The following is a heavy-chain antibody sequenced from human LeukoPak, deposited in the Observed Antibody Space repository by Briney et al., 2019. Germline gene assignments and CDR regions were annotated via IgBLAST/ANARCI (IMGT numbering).Heavy chain of an antibody. CDR1: GFTFVSYA. Sequence: GGSLRLSCAASGFTFVSYAMSWVRQAPGKGLEWVSATSGSGGRTYYADSVKGRFTISRDNSKNTLSLQMNSLRAEDTAVYYCATDPPGTGDFAKYYFDYWGQGTLVTVSS. CDR3: ATDPPGTGDFAKYYFDY. V-gene: IGHV3-23*01. J-gene: IGHJ4*02. D-gene: IGHD4-17*01. CDR2: TSGSGGRT.